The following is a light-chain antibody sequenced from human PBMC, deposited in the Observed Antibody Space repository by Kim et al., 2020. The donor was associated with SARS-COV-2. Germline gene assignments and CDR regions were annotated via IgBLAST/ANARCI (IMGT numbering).Light chain of an antibody. J-gene: IGKJ1*01. V-gene: IGKV3-20*01. CDR3: QQFHILPWT. Sequence: SPGEGATPSCRASQSFSSNYLAWYQQRPGQAPRLLIYGASNRATGIPDRFSGSGSGTDFSLTISRLEPEDFAVYFCQQFHILPWTFGRGTKVDIK. CDR2: GAS. CDR1: QSFSSNY.